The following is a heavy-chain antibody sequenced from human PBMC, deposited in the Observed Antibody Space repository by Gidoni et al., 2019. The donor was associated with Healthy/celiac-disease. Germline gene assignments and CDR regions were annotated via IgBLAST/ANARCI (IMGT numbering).Heavy chain of an antibody. CDR2: ISYDGSNK. CDR1: GCTFSSYG. Sequence: QVQLVESGGGVVQPGRSLRRSCAASGCTFSSYGMHWVRQAPGKGLEWVAVISYDGSNKYYADSVKGRFTISRDNSKNTLYLQMNSLRAEDTAVYYCAKERGSSYGESFDYWGQGTLVTVSS. V-gene: IGHV3-30*18. CDR3: AKERGSSYGESFDY. D-gene: IGHD5-18*01. J-gene: IGHJ4*02.